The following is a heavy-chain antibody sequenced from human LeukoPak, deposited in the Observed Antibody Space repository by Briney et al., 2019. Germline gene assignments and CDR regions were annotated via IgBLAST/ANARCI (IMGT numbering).Heavy chain of an antibody. CDR1: GFSMSIHW. CDR3: TVFGDSNH. D-gene: IGHD4-17*01. J-gene: IGHJ5*02. V-gene: IGHV3-7*03. CDR2: INPDGSGQ. Sequence: GGSLRLSCVVSGFSMSIHWMSWVRQAPGKGLEWVADINPDGSGQYLVDSVKGRFTISRDTSKNTLYLQISSLRVEDTAVYYCTVFGDSNHWGQGTLVTVSS.